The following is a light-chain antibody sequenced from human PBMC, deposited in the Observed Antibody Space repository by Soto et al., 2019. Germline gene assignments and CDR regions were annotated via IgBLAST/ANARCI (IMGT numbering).Light chain of an antibody. Sequence: QSVLTQPPSVSGAPGQRVTISCTGSSSNIGAGYDVHWYQQLPGTAPKLLIYGNSNRPSGFPDRFSGSKSGTSASLAITGLQAADEADYYCQSYDSSLSGSVVFGGGTKLTVL. V-gene: IGLV1-40*01. CDR2: GNS. CDR3: QSYDSSLSGSVV. CDR1: SSNIGAGYD. J-gene: IGLJ2*01.